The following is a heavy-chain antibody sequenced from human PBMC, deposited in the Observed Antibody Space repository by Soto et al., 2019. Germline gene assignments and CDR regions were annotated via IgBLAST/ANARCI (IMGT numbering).Heavy chain of an antibody. CDR2: ISGYTGNT. D-gene: IGHD2-8*01. J-gene: IGHJ4*02. CDR1: GYTFTRYG. Sequence: VQLLQSGAEVQKPGASVRVSCKTSGYTFTRYGVSWVRQAPGQGLEWMGWISGYTGNTKEAHKFEGRVILTTDTAANTAHMELRSLTSNAAAVYYCARGSAYSTPWSFDSWGQGTLVTVS. CDR3: ARGSAYSTPWSFDS. V-gene: IGHV1-18*01.